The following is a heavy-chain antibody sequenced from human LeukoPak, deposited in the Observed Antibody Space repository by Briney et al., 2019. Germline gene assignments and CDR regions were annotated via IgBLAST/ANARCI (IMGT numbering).Heavy chain of an antibody. CDR1: GFSVSNNY. V-gene: IGHV3-53*01. Sequence: GGSLRLSCAASGFSVSNNYMSWVRQAPGKGLEWVSVIYSGGSTYYADSVKGRFTISRDNSKNTLYLQMNSLRAEDTAVYYCARASNLLGFDPWGQGTLVTVSS. D-gene: IGHD2-8*02. CDR3: ARASNLLGFDP. J-gene: IGHJ5*02. CDR2: IYSGGST.